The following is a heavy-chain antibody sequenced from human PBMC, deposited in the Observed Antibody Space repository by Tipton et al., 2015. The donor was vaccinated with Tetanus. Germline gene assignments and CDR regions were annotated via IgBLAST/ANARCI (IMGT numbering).Heavy chain of an antibody. D-gene: IGHD5-18*01. V-gene: IGHV3-7*03. CDR2: IKEDGSDK. Sequence: GSLRLSCAASGITINGHWMSWVRQAPGKGLEWVANIKEDGSDKNYVDSVRGRFTISRDNAKNSLYLQMNSLRVEDTAVYYCAREYSWSGRDYWGQGTLVTVSS. CDR1: GITINGHW. J-gene: IGHJ4*02. CDR3: AREYSWSGRDY.